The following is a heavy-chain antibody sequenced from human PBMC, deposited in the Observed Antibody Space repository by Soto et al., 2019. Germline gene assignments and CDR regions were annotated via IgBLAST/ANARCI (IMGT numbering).Heavy chain of an antibody. CDR2: IYSGGST. D-gene: IGHD2-2*01. Sequence: PGGSLRLSCAASGFTVSSNYMSWVRQAPGKGLEWVSVIYSGGSTYYADSVKGRFTISRDNSKNTLYLQMNSLRAEDTAVYYCARDPRYCNSTSCYYYGMDVWGQGTTVTVSS. V-gene: IGHV3-53*01. CDR3: ARDPRYCNSTSCYYYGMDV. CDR1: GFTVSSNY. J-gene: IGHJ6*02.